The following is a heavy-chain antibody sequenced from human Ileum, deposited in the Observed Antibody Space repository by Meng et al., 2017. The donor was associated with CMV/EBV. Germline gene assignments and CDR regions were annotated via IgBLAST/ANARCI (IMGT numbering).Heavy chain of an antibody. CDR2: ISYDGSNK. D-gene: IGHD7-27*01. CDR1: GFTFSSYA. J-gene: IGHJ4*02. V-gene: IGHV3-30-3*01. Sequence: GESLKISCAASGFTFSSYAMHWVRQAPGKGLEWVAVISYDGSNKYYADSVKGRFTISRDNSKNTLYLQMNSLRAEDTAVYYCAAWGGGRSYWGQGALVTVSS. CDR3: AAWGGGRSY.